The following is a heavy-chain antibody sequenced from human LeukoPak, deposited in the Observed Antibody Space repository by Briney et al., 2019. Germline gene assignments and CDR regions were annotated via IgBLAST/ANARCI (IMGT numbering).Heavy chain of an antibody. CDR3: ARLKRGGVAGTGYLQH. J-gene: IGHJ1*01. Sequence: ASVKVSCKASGYTFTSYGISWVRQAPGQGLEWMGWISAYNGNTNYAQKLQGRVTMTTDTSTSTAYMELRSLRSDDTAMYYCARLKRGGVAGTGYLQHWGQGSLVTVSS. V-gene: IGHV1-18*01. CDR2: ISAYNGNT. CDR1: GYTFTSYG. D-gene: IGHD6-19*01.